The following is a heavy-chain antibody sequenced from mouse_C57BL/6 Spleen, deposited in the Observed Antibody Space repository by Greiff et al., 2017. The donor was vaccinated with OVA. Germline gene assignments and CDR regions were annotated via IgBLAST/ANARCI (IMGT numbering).Heavy chain of an antibody. V-gene: IGHV1-64*01. CDR1: GYTFTSYW. D-gene: IGHD1-1*01. CDR2: IHPNSGST. Sequence: QVQLKQPGAELVKPGASVKLSCKASGYTFTSYWMHWVKQRPGQGLEWIGMIHPNSGSTNYNEKFKSKATLTVDKSSSTAYMQLSSLTSEDSAVYYCARGPTVLAEGFAYWGQGTLVTVSA. CDR3: ARGPTVLAEGFAY. J-gene: IGHJ3*01.